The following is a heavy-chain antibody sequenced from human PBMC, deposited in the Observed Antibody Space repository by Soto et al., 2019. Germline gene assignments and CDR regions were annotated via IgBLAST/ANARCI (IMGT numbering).Heavy chain of an antibody. CDR1: GFTVSSNY. D-gene: IGHD2-15*01. CDR2: IYSGGST. V-gene: IGHV3-66*01. CDR3: ERIFPPVGEDY. J-gene: IGHJ4*02. Sequence: EVQLVESGGGLVQPGGSLRLSCAASGFTVSSNYMSWVRQAPGKGLEWVSVIYSGGSTYYADSVKGRFTISRDNSKNTLYLQMNSQRAEDTAVYYWERIFPPVGEDYWGQGTLVTVSS.